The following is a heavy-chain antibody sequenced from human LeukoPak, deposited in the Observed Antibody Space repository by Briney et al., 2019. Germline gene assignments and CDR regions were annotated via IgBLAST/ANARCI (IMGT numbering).Heavy chain of an antibody. J-gene: IGHJ5*02. CDR1: GYTFTSYD. D-gene: IGHD2-15*01. Sequence: GSVQVSCKASGYTFTSYDINWVRQATGQGLEWMGWMNPNSGNTGYARKFQGRVTMTRNTSISTAYMELSSLRSEDTAVYYCAREGCSGGSCRYDPWGQGTLVTVSS. CDR3: AREGCSGGSCRYDP. V-gene: IGHV1-8*01. CDR2: MNPNSGNT.